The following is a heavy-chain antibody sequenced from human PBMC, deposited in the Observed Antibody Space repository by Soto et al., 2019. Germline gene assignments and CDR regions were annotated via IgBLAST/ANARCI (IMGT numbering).Heavy chain of an antibody. D-gene: IGHD3-22*01. CDR3: ARLPHDSSGYYDRHYTGDVAY. Sequence: GASVKVSCKASGGTFSSYAISWVRQAPGQGLEWMGGLIPVFGTASYAQKFQGRVTITADESTSTAYMELSSLRSEDTAVYYCARLPHDSSGYYDRHYTGDVAYWGQGTLVTVSS. V-gene: IGHV1-69*13. CDR1: GGTFSSYA. CDR2: LIPVFGTA. J-gene: IGHJ4*02.